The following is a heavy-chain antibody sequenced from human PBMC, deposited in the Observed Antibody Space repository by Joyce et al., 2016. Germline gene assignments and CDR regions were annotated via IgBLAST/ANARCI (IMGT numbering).Heavy chain of an antibody. J-gene: IGHJ4*02. CDR3: ARDIEYCSTGSCYVGDFDY. CDR2: INPNSGVT. Sequence: QVQLVQSGAEVKKPGASVEVSCKASGYTFTGYYIHWVRQAPGKGLEWMGRINPNSGVTNYAQKFQGRVTMTRVTSISTAYMKLSRLRSDDTAVYYCARDIEYCSTGSCYVGDFDYWGQGTLVTISS. D-gene: IGHD2-15*01. V-gene: IGHV1-2*06. CDR1: GYTFTGYY.